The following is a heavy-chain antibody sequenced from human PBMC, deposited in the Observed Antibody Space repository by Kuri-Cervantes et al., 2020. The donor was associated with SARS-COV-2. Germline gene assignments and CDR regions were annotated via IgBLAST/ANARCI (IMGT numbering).Heavy chain of an antibody. V-gene: IGHV4-34*01. CDR3: ARDAYSSSWYYYYYGMDV. CDR1: GGSFSGYY. D-gene: IGHD6-13*01. Sequence: GSLRLSCAVYGGSFSGYYWSWIRQPPGKGLEWIGEINHSGSTNYNPSLKSRVTISVDTSKNQFSLKLSSVTAADTAVYYCARDAYSSSWYYYYYGMDVWGQGTTVTVSS. J-gene: IGHJ6*02. CDR2: INHSGST.